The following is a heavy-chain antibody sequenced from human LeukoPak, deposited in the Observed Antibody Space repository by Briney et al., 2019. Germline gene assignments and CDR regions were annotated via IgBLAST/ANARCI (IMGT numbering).Heavy chain of an antibody. CDR3: ARYSYYYDSSGYSYYFDY. Sequence: ASVKVSCKASGYTFTSYGISWVRPAPGQGLEWMGWISAYNGNTNYAQKLQGRATMTTDTSTSTAYVEMRSLRSDDTAVYYCARYSYYYDSSGYSYYFDYWGQGTLVTVSS. D-gene: IGHD3-22*01. J-gene: IGHJ4*02. CDR1: GYTFTSYG. V-gene: IGHV1-18*01. CDR2: ISAYNGNT.